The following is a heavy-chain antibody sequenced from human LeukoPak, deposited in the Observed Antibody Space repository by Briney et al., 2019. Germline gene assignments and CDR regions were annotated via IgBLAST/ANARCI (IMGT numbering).Heavy chain of an antibody. CDR2: IYYSWST. CDR1: GGSISNYY. V-gene: IGHV4-59*01. Sequence: KPSETLSLTCTVSGGSISNYYWSWIRQPPGKGLEWIGYIYYSWSTNYNPSLKSRVTVSVGTSKNQFSLKLSSVTAADTAVYYCARVGTSVTSLYYYSMDVWGKGTTVTVSS. D-gene: IGHD4-17*01. J-gene: IGHJ6*03. CDR3: ARVGTSVTSLYYYSMDV.